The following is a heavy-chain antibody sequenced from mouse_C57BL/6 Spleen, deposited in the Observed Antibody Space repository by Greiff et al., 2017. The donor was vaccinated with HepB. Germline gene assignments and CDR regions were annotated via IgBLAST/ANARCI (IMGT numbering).Heavy chain of an antibody. D-gene: IGHD5-1*01. CDR1: GYSFTSYY. V-gene: IGHV1-66*01. CDR3: ARSRSNYFDY. Sequence: VKLMESGPELVKPGASVKISCKASGYSFTSYYIHWVKQRPGQGLEWIGWIYPGSGNTKYNEKFKGKATLTADTSSSTAYMQLSSLTSEDSAVYYCARSRSNYFDYWGQGTTLTVSS. CDR2: IYPGSGNT. J-gene: IGHJ2*01.